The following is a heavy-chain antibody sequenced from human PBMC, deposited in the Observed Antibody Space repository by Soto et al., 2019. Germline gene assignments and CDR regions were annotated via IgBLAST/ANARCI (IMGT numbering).Heavy chain of an antibody. CDR1: GFTVSSNY. CDR2: INSGGST. CDR3: ARDKIAWGLYAFDI. Sequence: GGSLRLSCAASGFTVSSNYMSWVRQAPGKGLEWVSVINSGGSTYYTYSVKGRFTISSDNSKNTLYLQMNSLRAEDTAVSYCARDKIAWGLYAFDIWGQGTMVTVSS. V-gene: IGHV3-66*02. J-gene: IGHJ3*02. D-gene: IGHD2-21*01.